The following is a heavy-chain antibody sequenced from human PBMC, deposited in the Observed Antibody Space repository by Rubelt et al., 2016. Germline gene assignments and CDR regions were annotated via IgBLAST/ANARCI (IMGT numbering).Heavy chain of an antibody. Sequence: EVQVLESGGTVVQPGGSLRLSCTASGFTFDIYAMSWVRQAPGKGLEWVANINQDGSERYYVASVQGRFTISRDNAKNALYLQMNNLRAEDTALYYCTKNKYYFDYWGQGTLVTVSS. CDR2: INQDGSER. V-gene: IGHV3-7*03. J-gene: IGHJ4*02. CDR1: GFTFDIYA. CDR3: TKNKYYFDY.